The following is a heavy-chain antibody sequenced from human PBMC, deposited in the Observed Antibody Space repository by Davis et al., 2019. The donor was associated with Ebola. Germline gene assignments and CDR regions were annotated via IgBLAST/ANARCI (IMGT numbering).Heavy chain of an antibody. Sequence: KVSCKAFGYTFTNYWIAWVRQMPGRGLEWMGIFYPGDSDTRYNPSFQGQVTMSADKSINTAFLQWSSLKASDTAMYYCARHTPYSRTNNGMDVWGQGTTVTVSS. D-gene: IGHD6-13*01. CDR1: GYTFTNYW. CDR2: FYPGDSDT. J-gene: IGHJ6*02. V-gene: IGHV5-51*01. CDR3: ARHTPYSRTNNGMDV.